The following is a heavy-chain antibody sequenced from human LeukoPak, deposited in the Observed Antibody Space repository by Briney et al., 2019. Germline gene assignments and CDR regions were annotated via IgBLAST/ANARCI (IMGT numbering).Heavy chain of an antibody. CDR1: GGSISSSSYY. Sequence: SETLSLXCTVSGGSISSSSYYWGWIRQPPGKGLEWIGSIYYSGITYYNPSLKSRVTISVDTSKNQFSLKLSSVTAADTAVYYCARRQYCSSTSCPDNWFDPWGQGTLVTVSS. V-gene: IGHV4-39*01. CDR2: IYYSGIT. CDR3: ARRQYCSSTSCPDNWFDP. J-gene: IGHJ5*02. D-gene: IGHD2-2*01.